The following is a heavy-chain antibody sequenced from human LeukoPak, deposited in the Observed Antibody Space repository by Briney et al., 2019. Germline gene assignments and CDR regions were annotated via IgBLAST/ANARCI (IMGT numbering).Heavy chain of an antibody. J-gene: IGHJ3*02. D-gene: IGHD3-3*01. CDR3: ARILVVVISHNAFDI. Sequence: ASVKVSCKASGYTFTSYGISWVRQAPGQGLEWVGWISAYNGNTNYAQKLQGRVTMTTDTSTSTAYMELRSLRCDDTAVYYCARILVVVISHNAFDIWGQGTMVTVSS. V-gene: IGHV1-18*01. CDR2: ISAYNGNT. CDR1: GYTFTSYG.